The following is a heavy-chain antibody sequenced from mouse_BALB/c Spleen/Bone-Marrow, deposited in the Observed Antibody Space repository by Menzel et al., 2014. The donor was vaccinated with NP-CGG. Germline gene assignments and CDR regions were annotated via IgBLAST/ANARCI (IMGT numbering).Heavy chain of an antibody. CDR3: ARGNYGNYVDYFDY. CDR2: INSNGGST. Sequence: EVQLVESGGGLVQPGGSLKLSCAASGFTFGSYGMSWVRQTPDKRLELVASINSNGGSTYYPDSVKGRFTISRDNAKNTLSLQMSSLKSEDTAMYYCARGNYGNYVDYFDYWGQGTTLTVSS. CDR1: GFTFGSYG. J-gene: IGHJ2*01. D-gene: IGHD2-1*01. V-gene: IGHV5-6-3*01.